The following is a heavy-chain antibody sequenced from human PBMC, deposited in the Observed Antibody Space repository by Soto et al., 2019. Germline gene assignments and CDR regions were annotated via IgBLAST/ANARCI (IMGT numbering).Heavy chain of an antibody. Sequence: SETLSLTCTVSGGSISGYYWSWIRQPPGKGLEWIGYVWHSGSTNYNPSIKSRVNISVDTSKNQFSLKLSSVTAADTAVYYCARVPDYWGQGTLVTVSS. J-gene: IGHJ4*02. CDR1: GGSISGYY. V-gene: IGHV4-59*12. CDR3: ARVPDY. CDR2: VWHSGST.